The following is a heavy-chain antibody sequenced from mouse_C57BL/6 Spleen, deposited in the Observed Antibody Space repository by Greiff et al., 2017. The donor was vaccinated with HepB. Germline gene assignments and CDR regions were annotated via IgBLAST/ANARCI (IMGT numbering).Heavy chain of an antibody. CDR3: ARHNVYDNFDY. V-gene: IGHV5-6*01. Sequence: EVMLVESGGDLVKPGGSLKLSCAASGFTFSSYGMSWVRQTPDKRLEWVATISSGGSYTYYPDSVKGRFTISRDNAKNTLYLQMSSLKSEDTAMYYCARHNVYDNFDYWGQGTTLTVSS. J-gene: IGHJ2*01. CDR1: GFTFSSYG. D-gene: IGHD2-2*01. CDR2: ISSGGSYT.